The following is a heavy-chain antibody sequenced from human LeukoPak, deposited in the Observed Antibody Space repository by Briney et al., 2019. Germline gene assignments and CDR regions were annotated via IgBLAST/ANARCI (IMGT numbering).Heavy chain of an antibody. V-gene: IGHV1-18*01. D-gene: IGHD2-2*01. Sequence: ASVKVSCKASGYTFTSYGISWVRQAPGQGLEWMGWISAYNGNTNYAQKLQGRVTMTTDTSTSTASMELRSLRSDDTAVYYCARVYAGPAGSFDYWGQGTLVTVSS. J-gene: IGHJ4*02. CDR2: ISAYNGNT. CDR1: GYTFTSYG. CDR3: ARVYAGPAGSFDY.